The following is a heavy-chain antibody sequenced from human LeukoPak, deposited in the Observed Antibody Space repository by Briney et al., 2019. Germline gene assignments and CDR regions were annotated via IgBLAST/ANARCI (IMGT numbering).Heavy chain of an antibody. CDR1: GFTFSSYA. J-gene: IGHJ4*02. CDR3: AREKTYYYDSSTYFDY. Sequence: PGGSLRLSCAASGFTFSSYAMSWVRQAPGKGLEWVSVIYSGGSTYYADSVKGRFTISRHNSKNTLYLQMNSLRAEDTAVYYCAREKTYYYDSSTYFDYWGQGTLVTVSS. CDR2: IYSGGST. V-gene: IGHV3-53*04. D-gene: IGHD3-22*01.